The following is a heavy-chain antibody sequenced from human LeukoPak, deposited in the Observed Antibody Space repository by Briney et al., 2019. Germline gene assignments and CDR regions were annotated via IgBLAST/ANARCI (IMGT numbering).Heavy chain of an antibody. Sequence: SESLSLTCAVYGGSFSGYYWSWIRQPPGKGLEWIWEINHSGSTNYNLSLKSRVTISVDTSKNQFSLKLSSVTAADTAVYYCARVSVVPAAYFDYWGQGTLVTVSS. D-gene: IGHD2-2*01. CDR2: INHSGST. CDR1: GGSFSGYY. J-gene: IGHJ4*02. CDR3: ARVSVVPAAYFDY. V-gene: IGHV4-34*01.